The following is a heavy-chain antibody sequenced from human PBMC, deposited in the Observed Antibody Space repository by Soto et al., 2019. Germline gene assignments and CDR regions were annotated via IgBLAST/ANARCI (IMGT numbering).Heavy chain of an antibody. CDR2: TYYRSKWYN. J-gene: IGHJ4*02. V-gene: IGHV6-1*01. D-gene: IGHD6-6*01. Sequence: SQTLSLTCAISGDSVSSNSAAWNWIRQSPSRGLEWLGRTYYRSKWYNDYAVSVKSRITINPDTSKNQFSLQLSSVTPEDTAVYYCARFFEYSSSSGFDYWGQGTLVTVSS. CDR1: GDSVSSNSAA. CDR3: ARFFEYSSSSGFDY.